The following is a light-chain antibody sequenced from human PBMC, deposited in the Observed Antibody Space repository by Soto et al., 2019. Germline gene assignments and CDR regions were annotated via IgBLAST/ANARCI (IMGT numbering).Light chain of an antibody. CDR1: QSISRS. J-gene: IGKJ1*01. CDR3: QNYNSAPWT. V-gene: IGKV1-39*01. Sequence: DIQLNQSPSSLSAYIGDKITITCRASQSISRSLNWYQQKPGRAPNLLIYAASSLQSGVPPRFSGSGSGTEFTLTISSLQPDDFATYYCQNYNSAPWTFGRGTKV. CDR2: AAS.